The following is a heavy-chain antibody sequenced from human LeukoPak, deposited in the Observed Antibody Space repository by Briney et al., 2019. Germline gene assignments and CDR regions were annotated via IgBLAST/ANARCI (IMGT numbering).Heavy chain of an antibody. V-gene: IGHV4-39*01. Sequence: SETLSLTCTVSGGSISSSSYYWGWIRQPPGKGLEWIGSIYYSGSTYYNPSLKSRVTISVDTSKNQFSLKLSSVTAADTAVYYCARSRKDDFWSGYSPRPYYFDYWGQGTLVTVSS. CDR3: ARSRKDDFWSGYSPRPYYFDY. CDR2: IYYSGST. J-gene: IGHJ4*02. D-gene: IGHD3-3*01. CDR1: GGSISSSSYY.